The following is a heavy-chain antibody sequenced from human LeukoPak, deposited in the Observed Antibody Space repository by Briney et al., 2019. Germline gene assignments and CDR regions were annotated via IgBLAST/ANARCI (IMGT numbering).Heavy chain of an antibody. CDR2: IYYSGST. Sequence: PSETLSLTCTVSGGSISSGGYYWSWIRQHPGKGLEWIGYIYYSGSTYYNPSLKSRVTISVDTSKNQFSLKLSSVTAADTAVYYCARHDSIFGVVIYDYWGQGTLVTVSS. D-gene: IGHD3-3*02. V-gene: IGHV4-31*03. CDR1: GGSISSGGYY. J-gene: IGHJ4*02. CDR3: ARHDSIFGVVIYDY.